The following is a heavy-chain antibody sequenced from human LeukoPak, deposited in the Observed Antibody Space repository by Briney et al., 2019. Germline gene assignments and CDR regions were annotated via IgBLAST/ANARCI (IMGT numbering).Heavy chain of an antibody. V-gene: IGHV1-46*01. Sequence: ASVKVSCKASGYTFTSYYMHWVRQAPGQGLEWMGIINPSGGSTSYAQKFQGRVTMTRDTSTSTVYMELSSLRSEDTAVYYCARRNRLLMYYYDSSGYWDYYYGMDVWGQGTTVTVSS. J-gene: IGHJ6*02. CDR2: INPSGGST. CDR1: GYTFTSYY. D-gene: IGHD3-22*01. CDR3: ARRNRLLMYYYDSSGYWDYYYGMDV.